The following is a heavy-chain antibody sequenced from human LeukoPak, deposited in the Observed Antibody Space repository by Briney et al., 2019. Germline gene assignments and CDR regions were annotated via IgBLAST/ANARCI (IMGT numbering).Heavy chain of an antibody. CDR2: ISWNSGSR. Sequence: GRSLRLSCAASGFTFDDYAMHWVRQAPGKGLEWVSGISWNSGSRGYADSVKGRFTISRDNAKNSLYLQMNSLRAEDTALYYCAKDIGYSYGPYGDYYYYYGMDVWGQGTTVTVSS. D-gene: IGHD5-18*01. V-gene: IGHV3-9*01. CDR1: GFTFDDYA. CDR3: AKDIGYSYGPYGDYYYYYGMDV. J-gene: IGHJ6*02.